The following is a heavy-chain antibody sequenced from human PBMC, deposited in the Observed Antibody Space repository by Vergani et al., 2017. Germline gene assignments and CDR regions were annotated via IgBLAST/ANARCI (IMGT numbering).Heavy chain of an antibody. D-gene: IGHD3-22*01. V-gene: IGHV3-74*01. Sequence: EVQLVESGGGLVQPGGSLRLSCAASGFTFSSYWMHWVRQAPGKGLVWVSRIHSDGSTTNYADSVMGRFTISRDNAKTTRYLKMNSLRAEDTAMYYCARQIDSSGTLWGQGTLVTVSS. CDR2: IHSDGSTT. CDR1: GFTFSSYW. J-gene: IGHJ4*02. CDR3: ARQIDSSGTL.